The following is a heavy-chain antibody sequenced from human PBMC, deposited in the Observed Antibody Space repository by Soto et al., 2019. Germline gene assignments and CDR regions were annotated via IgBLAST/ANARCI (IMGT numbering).Heavy chain of an antibody. D-gene: IGHD1-26*01. CDR3: AVGSSGSYFDY. CDR2: IYYSGNT. J-gene: IGHJ4*02. Sequence: QLQLQESGPGLVKPSETLSHTCTVSGVSIRSSTYYWGWIRQPPGKGLEWIGSIYYSGNTYCDPSLKSRVTISKDMSKNQFSLKLSSVTAADTAMYYCAVGSSGSYFDYWGQGTLVTVSS. V-gene: IGHV4-39*01. CDR1: GVSIRSSTYY.